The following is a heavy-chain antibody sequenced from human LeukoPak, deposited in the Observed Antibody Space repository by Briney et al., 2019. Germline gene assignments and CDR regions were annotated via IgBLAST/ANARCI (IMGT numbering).Heavy chain of an antibody. CDR1: GFTFGSYS. CDR3: AREVFDWLFLGELYGMDV. D-gene: IGHD3-9*01. Sequence: GGSLRLSCAASGFTFGSYSMNWVRQAPGKGLEWVSSISSSSSYIYYADSVKGRFTISRDNAKNSLYLQMNSLRAEDTAVYYCAREVFDWLFLGELYGMDVWGQGTTVTVSS. J-gene: IGHJ6*02. V-gene: IGHV3-21*01. CDR2: ISSSSSYI.